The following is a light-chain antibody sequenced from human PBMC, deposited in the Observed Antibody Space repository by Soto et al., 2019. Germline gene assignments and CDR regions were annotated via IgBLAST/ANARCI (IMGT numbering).Light chain of an antibody. J-gene: IGKJ1*01. V-gene: IGKV1-5*01. CDR1: QSISSW. CDR3: QQYHSYSHT. Sequence: DIQMTQSPSTLSASVGDRVTITCRASQSISSWLAWYQQKPGKAPKLLIYDASSLESGVPSRFSGSGSGTEFTLTISSLQPDDFATYYCQQYHSYSHTFGQGTKVEIK. CDR2: DAS.